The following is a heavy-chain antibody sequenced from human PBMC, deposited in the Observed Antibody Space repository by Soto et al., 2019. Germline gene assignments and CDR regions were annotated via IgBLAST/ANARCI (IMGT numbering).Heavy chain of an antibody. CDR2: IYSSGST. J-gene: IGHJ6*02. Sequence: SETLSLTCTVSGGSIGNFYWSWIRQPPGKGLEWIGYIYSSGSTNYNPSLKSRVTISVDTSKNQFSLKLSSVTAADTAVYFCARDYPYFTVTTSGGMDVWGQGTTVTVSS. CDR3: ARDYPYFTVTTSGGMDV. CDR1: GGSIGNFY. D-gene: IGHD4-17*01. V-gene: IGHV4-59*01.